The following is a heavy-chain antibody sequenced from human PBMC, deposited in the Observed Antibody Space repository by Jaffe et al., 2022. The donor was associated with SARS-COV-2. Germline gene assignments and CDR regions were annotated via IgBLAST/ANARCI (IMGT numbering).Heavy chain of an antibody. CDR3: ARAVMDDYVWGSYQGTGYFDL. CDR2: INHSGST. CDR1: GGSFSGYY. D-gene: IGHD3-16*02. Sequence: QVQLQQWGAGLLKPSETLSLTCAVYGGSFSGYYWSWIRQPPGKGLEWIGEINHSGSTNYNPSLKSRVTISVDTSKNQFSLKLSSVTAADTAVYYCARAVMDDYVWGSYQGTGYFDLWGRGTLVTVSS. V-gene: IGHV4-34*01. J-gene: IGHJ2*01.